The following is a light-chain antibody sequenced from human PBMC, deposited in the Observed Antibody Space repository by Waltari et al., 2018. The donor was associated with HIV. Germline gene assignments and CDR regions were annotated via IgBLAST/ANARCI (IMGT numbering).Light chain of an antibody. CDR1: PFNLGRNF. J-gene: IGLJ3*02. V-gene: IGLV1-47*02. CDR3: AAWDDSLSGWV. Sequence: QSVLTQPPSASGTPGQRVTISCSGSPFNLGRNFGFWYQQFPGTAPKLLIDSRSQRSSCVPDRCYVSKSGTPSSLPISGLRAEDEADYDCAAWDDSLSGWVFGGVTKLTVL. CDR2: SRS.